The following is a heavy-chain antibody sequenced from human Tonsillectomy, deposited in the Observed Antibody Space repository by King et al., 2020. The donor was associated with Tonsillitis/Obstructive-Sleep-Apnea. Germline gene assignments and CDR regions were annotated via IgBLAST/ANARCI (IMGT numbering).Heavy chain of an antibody. D-gene: IGHD5-12*01. J-gene: IGHJ4*02. Sequence: TLKESGPTLLKPTQTLTLTCTFSGVSPSTSGVGVGWIRQPPGKALEWLSLIYWFDDKRYTPSLKSRLTITKGTSENQVVLTMTSMDPVDTGTYYCAHSMYPYSLFGYWGQGTLVTVSS. CDR3: AHSMYPYSLFGY. V-gene: IGHV2-5*01. CDR1: GVSPSTSGVG. CDR2: IYWFDDK.